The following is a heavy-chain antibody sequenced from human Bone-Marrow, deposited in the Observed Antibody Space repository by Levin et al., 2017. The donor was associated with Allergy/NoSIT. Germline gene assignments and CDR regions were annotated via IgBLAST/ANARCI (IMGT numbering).Heavy chain of an antibody. Sequence: LSLTCAASGFTVRSNYMSWVRQAPGKGLEWVSVIYSGGSTYYADSVKGRFTISRDNSKNTLYLQMNSLRAEDTAVYYCARAGSSGWYPTKDYYYGMDVWGQGTTVTVSS. CDR1: GFTVRSNY. J-gene: IGHJ6*02. V-gene: IGHV3-53*01. D-gene: IGHD6-19*01. CDR2: IYSGGST. CDR3: ARAGSSGWYPTKDYYYGMDV.